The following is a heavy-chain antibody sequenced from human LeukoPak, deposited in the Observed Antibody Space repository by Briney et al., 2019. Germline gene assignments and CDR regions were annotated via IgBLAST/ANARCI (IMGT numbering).Heavy chain of an antibody. CDR2: IIPIFGTA. J-gene: IGHJ4*02. D-gene: IGHD4-17*01. Sequence: SVKVSCKASGGIFSSYAISWVRQAPGQGLEWMGGIIPIFGTANYAQKFQGRVTITTDESTSTAYMELSSLRSEDTAVYYCARAVHDYGDYVEGFDYWGQGTLVTVSS. CDR1: GGIFSSYA. CDR3: ARAVHDYGDYVEGFDY. V-gene: IGHV1-69*05.